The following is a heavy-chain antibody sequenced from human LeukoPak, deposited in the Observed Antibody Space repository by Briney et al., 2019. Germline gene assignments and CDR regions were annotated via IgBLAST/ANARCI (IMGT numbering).Heavy chain of an antibody. Sequence: GRSLRLSCAASGFTFDDYAMHWVRQAPGKGLEWVSGISWNSGSIGYADSVKGRFTISRGNAKNSLYLQMNSLRAEDTALYYCAKSLDIVVVTANFDYWGQGTLVTVSS. J-gene: IGHJ4*02. CDR1: GFTFDDYA. D-gene: IGHD2-21*02. CDR3: AKSLDIVVVTANFDY. CDR2: ISWNSGSI. V-gene: IGHV3-9*01.